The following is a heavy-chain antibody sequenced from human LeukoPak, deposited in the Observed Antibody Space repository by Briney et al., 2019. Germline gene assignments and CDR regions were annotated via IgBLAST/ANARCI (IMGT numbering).Heavy chain of an antibody. Sequence: PGGSLRLSCAASGFTFSSYSMNWVRQAPGKGLEWVSSISSSSSYIYYADSVKGRFTISRDNAKNSLYLQMNSLRAEDTAVYYCARFGAAGYHLDYWGQGTLVTVSS. J-gene: IGHJ4*02. CDR2: ISSSSSYI. CDR1: GFTFSSYS. D-gene: IGHD6-13*01. V-gene: IGHV3-21*01. CDR3: ARFGAAGYHLDY.